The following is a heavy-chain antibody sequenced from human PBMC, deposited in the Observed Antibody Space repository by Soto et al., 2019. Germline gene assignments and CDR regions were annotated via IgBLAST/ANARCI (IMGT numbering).Heavy chain of an antibody. Sequence: ASVKVSCKASGYTFTSYGISWVRQAPGQGLEWMGWISAYNGNTNYAQKLQGRVTMTTDTSTSTAYMELRSLRSDDTAVYYCARGSSSSWYRTDYYYYGMDVWGQGTTVTVS. J-gene: IGHJ6*02. D-gene: IGHD6-13*01. CDR1: GYTFTSYG. V-gene: IGHV1-18*01. CDR3: ARGSSSSWYRTDYYYYGMDV. CDR2: ISAYNGNT.